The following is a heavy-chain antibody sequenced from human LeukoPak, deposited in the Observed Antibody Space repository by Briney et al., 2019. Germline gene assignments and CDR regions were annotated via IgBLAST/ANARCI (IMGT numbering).Heavy chain of an antibody. CDR1: GGTFSSYA. J-gene: IGHJ4*02. Sequence: ASVKVSCKASGGTFSSYAIIWVRQAPRQGLEWMGGIIPIFGTANYAQKFQGRVTITTDESTSTAYMELSSLRSEDTAAYYCASYYYDSSGYHTYWGQGTLVTVSS. CDR2: IIPIFGTA. CDR3: ASYYYDSSGYHTY. V-gene: IGHV1-69*05. D-gene: IGHD3-22*01.